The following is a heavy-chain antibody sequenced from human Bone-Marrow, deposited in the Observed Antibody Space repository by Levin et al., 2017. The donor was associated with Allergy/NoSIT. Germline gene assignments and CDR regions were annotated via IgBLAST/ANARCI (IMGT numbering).Heavy chain of an antibody. CDR1: GFTFSSYA. J-gene: IGHJ6*03. Sequence: GGSLRLSFAASGFTFSSYAMSWVRQAPGKGLEWVSAISGSGGSTYYADSVKGRFTISRDNSKNTLYLQMNSLRAEDTAVYYCAKDGFSGGSYYYYMDVWGKGTTVTVSS. V-gene: IGHV3-23*01. CDR2: ISGSGGST. CDR3: AKDGFSGGSYYYYMDV. D-gene: IGHD3-16*01.